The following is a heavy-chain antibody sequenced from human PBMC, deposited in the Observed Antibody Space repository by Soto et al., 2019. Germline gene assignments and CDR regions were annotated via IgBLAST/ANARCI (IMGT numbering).Heavy chain of an antibody. CDR2: ISSSGYI. CDR3: ARDCSGGSCYPGMDV. CDR1: GFNFNSYT. V-gene: IGHV3-21*01. Sequence: EVQLVESGGGLVKPGGSLRLSCAASGFNFNSYTINWVRQAPGKRLEWLSSISSSGYIFSTDSVRGRFTISRDNAKNSVYLQINSLRAKYTAVYFCARDCSGGSCYPGMDVWGQGTTVTVSS. J-gene: IGHJ6*02. D-gene: IGHD2-15*01.